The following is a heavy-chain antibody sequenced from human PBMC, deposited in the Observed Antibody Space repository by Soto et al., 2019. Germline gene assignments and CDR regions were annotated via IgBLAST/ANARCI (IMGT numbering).Heavy chain of an antibody. CDR3: ARASIAAAGKLFFDN. V-gene: IGHV4-30-2*01. D-gene: IGHD6-13*01. CDR1: GGSISSGGYS. J-gene: IGHJ3*02. CDR2: IYHSGST. Sequence: QLQLQESGSGLGKPSQTLSLTCAVSGGSISSGGYSWSWIRQPPGKGLEWIGYIYHSGSTYYNPSLKSGATITEDSSKNQFSLKLSSVTAAETAVYYCARASIAAAGKLFFDNWGQGTMVTVSS.